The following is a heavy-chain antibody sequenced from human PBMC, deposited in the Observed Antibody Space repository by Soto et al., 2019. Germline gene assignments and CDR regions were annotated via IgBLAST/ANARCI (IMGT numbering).Heavy chain of an antibody. V-gene: IGHV4-59*01. D-gene: IGHD3-16*02. CDR3: ARGYDYVWGSYRYDAFDI. Sequence: QVQLQESGPGLVKPSETLSLTCTVSGGSISSYYWSWIRQPPGKGLEWIGYIYYSGSTNYNPSLKSRVTISVETSKNQLSLKLSSVTAADTAVYYCARGYDYVWGSYRYDAFDIWGQGTMVTVSS. CDR1: GGSISSYY. CDR2: IYYSGST. J-gene: IGHJ3*02.